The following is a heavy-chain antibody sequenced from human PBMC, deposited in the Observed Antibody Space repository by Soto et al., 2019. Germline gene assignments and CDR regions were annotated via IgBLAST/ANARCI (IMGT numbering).Heavy chain of an antibody. J-gene: IGHJ6*02. Sequence: ASVKVSCKASGYTFTSYGISWVRQAPGQGLEWMGWISAYNGNTNYAQKLQGRVTMTTDTSTSTAYMELRSLRSDDTAVYYCARAHDNSSSWYWCEKYYYYYYGMDVWGQGTTVTVSS. CDR1: GYTFTSYG. CDR2: ISAYNGNT. V-gene: IGHV1-18*04. CDR3: ARAHDNSSSWYWCEKYYYYYYGMDV. D-gene: IGHD6-13*01.